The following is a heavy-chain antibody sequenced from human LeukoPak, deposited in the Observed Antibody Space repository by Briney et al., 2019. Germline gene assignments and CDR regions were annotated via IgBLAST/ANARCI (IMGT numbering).Heavy chain of an antibody. V-gene: IGHV1-8*03. D-gene: IGHD5-12*01. CDR1: GYTFTSYG. CDR3: ARGGYSGYGSDY. Sequence: ASVKVSCKASGYTFTSYGISWVRQAPGQGLEWMGWMNPNSGNTGYAQKFQGRVTITRNTSISTAYMELSSLRSEDTAVYYCARGGYSGYGSDYWGQGTLVTVSS. CDR2: MNPNSGNT. J-gene: IGHJ4*02.